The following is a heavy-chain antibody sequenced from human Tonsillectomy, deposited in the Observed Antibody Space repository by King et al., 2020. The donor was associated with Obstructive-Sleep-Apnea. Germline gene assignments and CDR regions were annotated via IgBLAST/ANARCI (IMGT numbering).Heavy chain of an antibody. Sequence: VQLVESGGGLVQPGRSLRLSCAASGFTFDDYAMHWVRQAPGKGLEWVSRISWISGIRGFADSVKVRFTISRDNAKNSLYPQLTSLSAEDTALYYCAKDWGRSGYCSSTSCPNYYGMDVWGQGTTVTVSS. CDR1: GFTFDDYA. CDR2: ISWISGIR. CDR3: AKDWGRSGYCSSTSCPNYYGMDV. D-gene: IGHD2-2*01. V-gene: IGHV3-9*01. J-gene: IGHJ6*02.